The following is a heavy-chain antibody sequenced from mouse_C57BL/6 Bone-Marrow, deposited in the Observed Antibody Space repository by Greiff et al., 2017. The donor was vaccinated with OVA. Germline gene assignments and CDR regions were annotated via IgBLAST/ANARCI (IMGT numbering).Heavy chain of an antibody. D-gene: IGHD2-3*01. Sequence: VQLQQSGPGLVQPSQSLSITCTVSGFSLTSYGVHWVRQSPGKGLEWLGVIWSGGSTDYNAAFISRLSISKDNSKSQVFFKMNSLQADDTAIYYCARPYDGYDYAMDYWGQGTSVTVSS. CDR1: GFSLTSYG. J-gene: IGHJ4*01. V-gene: IGHV2-2*01. CDR2: IWSGGST. CDR3: ARPYDGYDYAMDY.